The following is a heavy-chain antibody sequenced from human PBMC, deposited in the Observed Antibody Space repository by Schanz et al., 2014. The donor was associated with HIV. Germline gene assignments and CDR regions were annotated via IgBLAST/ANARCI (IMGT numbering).Heavy chain of an antibody. CDR3: AKFLRKYDYYGMDV. CDR1: GFTFSSYA. V-gene: IGHV3-23*04. CDR2: ISGSGGST. Sequence: EVQLVESGGGLVQPGRSLRLSCAASGFTFSSYALNWVRQAPGKGLEWVSTISGSGGSTYYADSVKGRFTISRDNSKNTLSPQMNSLRAEDTAVYYCAKFLRKYDYYGMDVWGQGTTVTVSS. J-gene: IGHJ6*02.